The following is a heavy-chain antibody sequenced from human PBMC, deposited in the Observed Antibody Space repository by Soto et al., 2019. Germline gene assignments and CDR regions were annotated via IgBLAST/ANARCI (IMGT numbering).Heavy chain of an antibody. V-gene: IGHV3-9*01. D-gene: IGHD3-10*01. CDR3: AKLFEGVNDY. J-gene: IGHJ4*02. CDR2: ISWNSGSI. Sequence: GGSLRLSCAASGFTFDDYAMHWVRQAPGKGLEWVSGISWNSGSIGYADSVKGRFTISRDNAKNSLYLQMNSLRAEDTALYYCAKLFEGVNDYWGQGTLVTVSS. CDR1: GFTFDDYA.